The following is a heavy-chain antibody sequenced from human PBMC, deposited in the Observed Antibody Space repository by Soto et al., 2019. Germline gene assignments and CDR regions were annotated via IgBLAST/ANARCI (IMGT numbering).Heavy chain of an antibody. J-gene: IGHJ6*02. CDR1: GYTFTSYY. V-gene: IGHV1-46*01. D-gene: IGHD3-3*01. Sequence: GASVKVSCKASGYTFTSYYMHWVRQAPGQGLEWMGIINPSGGSTSYAQKFQGRVTMTRDTSTSTVYMELSSLRSEDTAVYYCARVRSAYDFWSGYYSYYYYGMDVWGQGTTVTVSS. CDR3: ARVRSAYDFWSGYYSYYYYGMDV. CDR2: INPSGGST.